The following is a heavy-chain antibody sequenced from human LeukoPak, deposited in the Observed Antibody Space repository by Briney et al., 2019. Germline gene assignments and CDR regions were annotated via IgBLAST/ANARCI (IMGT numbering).Heavy chain of an antibody. CDR1: GYTFTGYY. V-gene: IGHV1-2*02. Sequence: GASVKVSCKASGYTFTGYYMHWVRQAPGQGLEWMGWINPNSGGTNYAQKFQGRVTMTRDTSISTAYMELSSLRSEGTAVYYCARERPSGSCYDYWGQGTLVTVPS. J-gene: IGHJ4*02. D-gene: IGHD2-15*01. CDR3: ARERPSGSCYDY. CDR2: INPNSGGT.